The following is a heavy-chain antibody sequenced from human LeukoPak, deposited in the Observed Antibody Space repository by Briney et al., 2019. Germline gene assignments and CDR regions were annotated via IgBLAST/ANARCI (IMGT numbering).Heavy chain of an antibody. Sequence: PSETLSLTCTVSGGSISSYYWSWIRQPPGKGLEWIGYIYYSGSTNYNPSLKSRVTISVDTSKNQFSLKLSSVTAADTAVYYCARALERRFGMDVWGKGTTVTVSS. CDR3: ARALERRFGMDV. CDR2: IYYSGST. CDR1: GGSISSYY. D-gene: IGHD1-1*01. V-gene: IGHV4-59*01. J-gene: IGHJ6*04.